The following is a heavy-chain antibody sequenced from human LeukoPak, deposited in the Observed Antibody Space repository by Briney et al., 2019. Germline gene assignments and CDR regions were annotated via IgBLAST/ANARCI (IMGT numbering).Heavy chain of an antibody. CDR1: GFTFSSYA. J-gene: IGHJ4*02. V-gene: IGHV3-23*01. CDR2: ITGSGDTA. CDR3: VKDYSTIAAAANPLFDY. D-gene: IGHD6-25*01. Sequence: GGSLRLSCAASGFTFSSYAVTWVRQAPGKGLEWVSSITGSGDTAFYADSVKGRFSISRDNSKNILYLQMHSLRVEDTAVYYCVKDYSTIAAAANPLFDYWGQGALVTVSS.